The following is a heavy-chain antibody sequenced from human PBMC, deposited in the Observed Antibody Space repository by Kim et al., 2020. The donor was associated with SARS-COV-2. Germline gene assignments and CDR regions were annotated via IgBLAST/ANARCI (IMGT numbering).Heavy chain of an antibody. Sequence: ASVKVSCKTSVYTFTTRYLHWVRQAPGHGLEWMGRINPDSGVTDYAQRVQGRVTMTRDKSISTVYMELSSLKSDDTVVYYCARGNTETIDYWGQGTLVTVSS. CDR2: INPDSGVT. V-gene: IGHV1-2*05. J-gene: IGHJ4*02. CDR3: ARGNTETIDY. CDR1: VYTFTTRY.